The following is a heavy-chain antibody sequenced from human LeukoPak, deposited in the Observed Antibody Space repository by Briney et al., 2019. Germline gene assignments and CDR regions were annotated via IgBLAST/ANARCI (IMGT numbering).Heavy chain of an antibody. CDR2: IYYSGST. D-gene: IGHD2-21*01. CDR3: AGIVVVIAAYNWFDP. V-gene: IGHV4-39*01. Sequence: SETLSLTCTVSGGSFSSSSYYWGWIRQPPGKGLEWIGSIYYSGSTNHNPSLKSRVTISVDTSKNQFSLKLSSVTAADTAVYYCAGIVVVIAAYNWFDPWAREPWSPSPQ. CDR1: GGSFSSSSYY. J-gene: IGHJ5*02.